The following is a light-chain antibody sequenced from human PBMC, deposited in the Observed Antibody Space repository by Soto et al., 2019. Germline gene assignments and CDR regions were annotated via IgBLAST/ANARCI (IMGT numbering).Light chain of an antibody. Sequence: AIQMTQSPSSLSASVGDRVTITCRASQGIRNDLGWYQQKPGKAPKFLIYGASSLQSGVPSRFSGSGSGTDFTLTINSLQPEDFATYYCQQLTNFRFTFGQGTKLDIK. J-gene: IGKJ2*01. CDR1: QGIRND. V-gene: IGKV1-6*01. CDR2: GAS. CDR3: QQLTNFRFT.